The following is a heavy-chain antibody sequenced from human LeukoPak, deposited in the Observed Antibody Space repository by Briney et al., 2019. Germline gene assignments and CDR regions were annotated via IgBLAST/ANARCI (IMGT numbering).Heavy chain of an antibody. CDR2: ISSSGSTI. CDR3: ARGPGYYGSGSYSRRSNYYYMDV. D-gene: IGHD3-10*01. J-gene: IGHJ6*03. CDR1: GFTFSDYY. V-gene: IGHV3-11*04. Sequence: GGSLRLSCAASGFTFSDYYMSWIRQAPGKGLEWVSYISSSGSTIYYADSVKGRFTISRDNAKNSLYLQMNSLRAEDTAVYYCARGPGYYGSGSYSRRSNYYYMDVWGKGTTVTVSS.